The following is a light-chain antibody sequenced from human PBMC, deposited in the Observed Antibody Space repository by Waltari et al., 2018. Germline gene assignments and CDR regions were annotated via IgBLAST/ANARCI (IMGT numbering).Light chain of an antibody. V-gene: IGLV4-69*01. CDR2: VNSDGSH. CDR1: SGHSSNV. J-gene: IGLJ3*02. CDR3: QTGGHGTWV. Sequence: QLVLTQSPSASASLGASVRLTCTLSSGHSSNVIAWHQQQPEKGPRYLMRVNSDGSHRQGDEIPYRFSGSSSGAERYLTISSLQSDDEADYYCQTGGHGTWVFGGGTKLTVL.